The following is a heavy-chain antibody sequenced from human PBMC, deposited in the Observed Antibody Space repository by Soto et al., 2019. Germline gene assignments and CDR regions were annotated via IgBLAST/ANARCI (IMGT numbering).Heavy chain of an antibody. CDR2: IYYSGST. V-gene: IGHV4-59*08. D-gene: IGHD3-9*01. J-gene: IGHJ3*02. CDR1: GGSISSYY. Sequence: QVQLQESGPGLVKPSETLSLTCTVSGGSISSYYWSWIRQPPGKGLEWIGYIYYSGSTNYNPSLKNRVTISLDTSKNQFSLKLSSVTAADTAVYYCASAGYYDILTGRILGGAFDIWGQGTMVTVSS. CDR3: ASAGYYDILTGRILGGAFDI.